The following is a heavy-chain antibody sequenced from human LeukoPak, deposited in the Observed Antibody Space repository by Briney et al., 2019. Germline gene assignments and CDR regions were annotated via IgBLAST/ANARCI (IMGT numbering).Heavy chain of an antibody. CDR2: ISYDGFNK. CDR1: GFPFSSYA. V-gene: IGHV3-30*18. Sequence: GGSLSLSCAASGFPFSSYAMHWVRQSLGKGLEWVAVISYDGFNKYYADSVKGRFTISRDNSKNTLYLQMNSLRAEDTAVYYCAKTKGYSYGYYFDYWGQGTLVTVSS. D-gene: IGHD5-18*01. J-gene: IGHJ4*02. CDR3: AKTKGYSYGYYFDY.